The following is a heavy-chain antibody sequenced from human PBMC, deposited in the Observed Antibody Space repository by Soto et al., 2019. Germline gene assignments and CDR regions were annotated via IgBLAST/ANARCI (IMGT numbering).Heavy chain of an antibody. J-gene: IGHJ4*02. CDR1: GYTFTDYG. D-gene: IGHD2-8*02. Sequence: QVQLVQSGGEVKKPGASVMVSCKASGYTFTDYGLNWVRQAPGQGLEWMGWISPYNGNTNFAQKFQDKVVLTTDTSRNTAYMEVTSLRSDDTAMYYCARDQRVTVRLVAPHGTLDYWGQGTLVSVSS. V-gene: IGHV1-18*04. CDR2: ISPYNGNT. CDR3: ARDQRVTVRLVAPHGTLDY.